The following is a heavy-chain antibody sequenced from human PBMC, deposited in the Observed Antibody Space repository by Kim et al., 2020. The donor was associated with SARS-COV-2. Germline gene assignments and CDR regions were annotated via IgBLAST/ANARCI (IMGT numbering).Heavy chain of an antibody. CDR3: AKATYYGSGSYAYFDY. Sequence: SVKGRFTISRDNAKNSLYLQMNSLRAEDTALYYCAKATYYGSGSYAYFDYWGQGTLVTVSS. D-gene: IGHD3-10*01. J-gene: IGHJ4*02. V-gene: IGHV3-9*01.